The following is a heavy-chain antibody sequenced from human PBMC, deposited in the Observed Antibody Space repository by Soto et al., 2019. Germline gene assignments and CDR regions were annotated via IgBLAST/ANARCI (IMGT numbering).Heavy chain of an antibody. CDR3: TTYLWFGEPQAANYYGMDV. CDR2: IKSKTDGGTT. CDR1: GFTFSNAW. V-gene: IGHV3-15*01. J-gene: IGHJ6*02. Sequence: PGGSLRLSCAASGFTFSNAWMSWVRQAPGKGLEWVGRIKSKTDGGTTDYAAPVKGRFTISRDDSKNTLYLQMNSLKTEDTAVYYCTTYLWFGEPQAANYYGMDVWGQGTTVTVSS. D-gene: IGHD3-10*01.